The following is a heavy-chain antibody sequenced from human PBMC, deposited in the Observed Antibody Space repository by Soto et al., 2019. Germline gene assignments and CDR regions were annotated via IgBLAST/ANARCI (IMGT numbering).Heavy chain of an antibody. CDR1: GYSFTSYW. V-gene: IGHV5-51*01. CDR3: ARSNSDSSGYILYHADY. J-gene: IGHJ4*02. CDR2: IYPGDSDT. Sequence: GESLKISCKGSGYSFTSYWIGWVRQMPGKGLEWMGIIYPGDSDTRYSPSFQGQVTISADKSISTAYLQWSSLKASDTAMYYCARSNSDSSGYILYHADYWGQGTMVTVSS. D-gene: IGHD3-22*01.